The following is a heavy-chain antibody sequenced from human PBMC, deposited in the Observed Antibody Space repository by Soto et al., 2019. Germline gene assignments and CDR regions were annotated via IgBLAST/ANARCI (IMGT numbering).Heavy chain of an antibody. J-gene: IGHJ4*02. CDR2: ICYSGST. CDR3: ARGDGYNRY. CDR1: GGSMSGYC. Sequence: QVQLQESGPGLVKPSETLTLTCTVSGGSMSGYCWSWIRQPPGKGLEWIGYICYSGSTNYNPSLKSRVTISIDTSKNQFSLKLSSETAADTAVYYCARGDGYNRYWGQGTLVTVSS. V-gene: IGHV4-59*01. D-gene: IGHD2-21*01.